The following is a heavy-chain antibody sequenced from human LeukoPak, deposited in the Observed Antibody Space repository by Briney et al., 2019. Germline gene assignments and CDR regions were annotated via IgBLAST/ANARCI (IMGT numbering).Heavy chain of an antibody. CDR3: ARELRDTAGGFDY. Sequence: GGSLRLSCAASGFTVSRNYMGWVRQAPGKGLEWVSLIYSDGSRYYADSVKGRFTISRDTSKNTLYLQMNSLRAEDTAVYYCARELRDTAGGFDYWGQGTLVTVSS. CDR2: IYSDGSR. D-gene: IGHD5-18*01. J-gene: IGHJ4*02. CDR1: GFTVSRNY. V-gene: IGHV3-66*01.